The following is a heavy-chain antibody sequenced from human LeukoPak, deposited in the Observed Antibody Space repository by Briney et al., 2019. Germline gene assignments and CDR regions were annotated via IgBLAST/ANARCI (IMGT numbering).Heavy chain of an antibody. CDR3: ARAASNGMDV. V-gene: IGHV3-23*01. Sequence: PGGSLRLSCAASGFTFSSSAMSWVRQAPGKGLEWVSTISGDTTSTYYADSVKGRFAISRDNSESTLYLQMNSLRAGDTAVYYCARAASNGMDVWGQGTTVTVSS. CDR1: GFTFSSSA. CDR2: ISGDTTST. J-gene: IGHJ6*02.